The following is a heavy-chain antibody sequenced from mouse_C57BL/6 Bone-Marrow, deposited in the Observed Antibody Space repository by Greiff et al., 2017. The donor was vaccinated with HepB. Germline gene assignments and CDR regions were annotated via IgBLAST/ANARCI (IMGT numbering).Heavy chain of an antibody. CDR3: AITTVVATDY. Sequence: ESGPGLVKPSQSLSLTCSVTGYSITSGYYWNWIRQFPGNKLEWMGYISYDGSNNYNPSLKNRISSTRDTSKNQFFLKLNSVTTEDTATYYCAITTVVATDYWGQGTSVTVSS. D-gene: IGHD1-1*01. CDR2: ISYDGSN. J-gene: IGHJ4*01. CDR1: GYSITSGYY. V-gene: IGHV3-6*01.